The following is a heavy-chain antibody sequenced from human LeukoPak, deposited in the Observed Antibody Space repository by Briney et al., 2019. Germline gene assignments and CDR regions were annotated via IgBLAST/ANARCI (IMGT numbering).Heavy chain of an antibody. CDR1: GFTFGNYA. D-gene: IGHD2-21*02. V-gene: IGHV3-64*01. Sequence: GGSLRLSCAASGFTFGNYAMHWVRQAPGKGLDFVSSISTDGDNTDYASSVKGRFTVSRDNSKNTLYLQMGSLSADDMAMYYCASDLALRGDAFDIWGQGTMVTVFS. CDR2: ISTDGDNT. CDR3: ASDLALRGDAFDI. J-gene: IGHJ3*02.